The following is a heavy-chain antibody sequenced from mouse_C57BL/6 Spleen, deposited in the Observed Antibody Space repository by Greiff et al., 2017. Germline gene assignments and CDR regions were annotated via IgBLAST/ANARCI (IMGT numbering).Heavy chain of an antibody. V-gene: IGHV1-39*01. J-gene: IGHJ3*01. D-gene: IGHD2-5*01. Sequence: EVKLMESGPELVKPGASVKISCKASGYSFTDYNMNWVKQRNGKSLEWIGVINPKYDTTSYNQKFKGKATLTVDQSSSTAYMQLNSLTSEASEVYYSARGNPSYRNYSWFAYWGHGTLFTVSA. CDR2: INPKYDTT. CDR3: ARGNPSYRNYSWFAY. CDR1: GYSFTDYN.